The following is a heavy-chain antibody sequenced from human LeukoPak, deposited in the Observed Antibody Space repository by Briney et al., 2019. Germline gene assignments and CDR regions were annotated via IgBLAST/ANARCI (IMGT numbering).Heavy chain of an antibody. CDR1: GYTFTSYG. CDR2: ISAYNGNT. V-gene: IGHV1-18*01. J-gene: IGHJ3*02. D-gene: IGHD3-9*01. CDR3: ARDYLRYFGGDDAFDI. Sequence: EASVKVSCKASGYTFTSYGISWVRQAPGQGLEWMGWISAYNGNTNYAQKLQGRVTMTTDTSTSTAYMGLRSLRSDDTAVYYCARDYLRYFGGDDAFDIWGQGTMVTVSS.